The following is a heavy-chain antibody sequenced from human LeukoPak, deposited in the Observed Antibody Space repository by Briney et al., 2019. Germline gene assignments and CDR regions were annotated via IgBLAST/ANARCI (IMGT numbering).Heavy chain of an antibody. CDR3: VRGPHIAATSY. CDR2: TWYDGSHE. Sequence: GGSLRLSCAASGFTFSSYGMHWVRQAPDKGLEWVAATWYDGSHEYYADSVKGRFTISRDNAKKSLYLQINTLRAEDTAVYYCVRGPHIAATSYWGQGTLVTVSS. V-gene: IGHV3-33*01. D-gene: IGHD6-25*01. CDR1: GFTFSSYG. J-gene: IGHJ4*02.